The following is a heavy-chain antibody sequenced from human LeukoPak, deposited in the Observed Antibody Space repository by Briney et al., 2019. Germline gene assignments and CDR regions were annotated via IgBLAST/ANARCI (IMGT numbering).Heavy chain of an antibody. CDR1: GDSVSSKNGA. CDR3: ERDFGTAGWHPIDY. Sequence: SQTLSLTCVVSGDSVSSKNGAWNWIRQSPSRGLEWLGRTYYRSKWYNDYAESMEGRMTISQDTSKNQYSLHLNSVTPDDTAVYYCERDFGTAGWHPIDYWGQGTLVTVSS. D-gene: IGHD6-19*01. J-gene: IGHJ4*02. V-gene: IGHV6-1*01. CDR2: TYYRSKWYN.